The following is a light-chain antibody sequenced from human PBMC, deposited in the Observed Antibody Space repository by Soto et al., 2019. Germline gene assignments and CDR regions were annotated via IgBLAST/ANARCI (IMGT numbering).Light chain of an antibody. CDR3: ATWDYDLSGVI. V-gene: IGLV1-44*01. J-gene: IGLJ7*01. CDR2: SND. Sequence: QSVLTQPPSVSGTPGQRVSISCSGGSSNIGSTAVDWYQKVPGMAPKLLIYSNDQRPSGVPDRFSGYKSGNSGALVISGLQSEDEADYFCATWDYDLSGVIFGGVTQLTVL. CDR1: SSNIGSTA.